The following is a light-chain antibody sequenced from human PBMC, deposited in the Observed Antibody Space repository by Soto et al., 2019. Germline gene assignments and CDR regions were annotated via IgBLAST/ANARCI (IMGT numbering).Light chain of an antibody. CDR1: QDIAGY. CDR3: QHFKSFPIT. V-gene: IGKV1-12*01. Sequence: DIQVTHSPSSLSPPVGERVTITCLASQDIAGYLAWYQQKPGKAPKVLIYESSLLQSGVPSRFSGSGSGTDFTLTISSLQPEDFATYYCQHFKSFPITFGQGTRLEIK. CDR2: ESS. J-gene: IGKJ5*01.